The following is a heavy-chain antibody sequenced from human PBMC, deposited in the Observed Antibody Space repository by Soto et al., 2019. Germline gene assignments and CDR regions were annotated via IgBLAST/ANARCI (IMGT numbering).Heavy chain of an antibody. D-gene: IGHD6-6*01. Sequence: GGSLRLSCAASGFTFSSYGMHWVRQAPGKGLEWVAVIWYDGSNKYYADSVKGRFTISRDNSKNTLYLQMNSLRAEDTAVYYCARNEDSSSLTRYYYYGMDVWGQGTTVTVSS. J-gene: IGHJ6*02. V-gene: IGHV3-33*01. CDR1: GFTFSSYG. CDR3: ARNEDSSSLTRYYYYGMDV. CDR2: IWYDGSNK.